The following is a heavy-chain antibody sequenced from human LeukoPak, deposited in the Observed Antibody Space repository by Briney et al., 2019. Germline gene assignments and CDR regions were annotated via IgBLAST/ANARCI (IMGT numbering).Heavy chain of an antibody. J-gene: IGHJ5*02. V-gene: IGHV1-2*02. D-gene: IGHD6-6*01. CDR2: INPNSGGT. CDR1: GYTFTGYY. CDR3: ARDLRYSSSSYWFDP. Sequence: ASVKVSCKASGYTFTGYYMHWVRQAPGQGLEWMGWINPNSGGTNYAQKFQGRVTMTRDTSISTAYMELSRLRSDDTAVYYCARDLRYSSSSYWFDPWGQGTLVTVSS.